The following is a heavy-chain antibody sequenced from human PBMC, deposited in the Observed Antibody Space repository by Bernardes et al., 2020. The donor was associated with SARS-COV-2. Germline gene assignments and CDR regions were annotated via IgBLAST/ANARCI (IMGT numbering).Heavy chain of an antibody. D-gene: IGHD3-3*01. Sequence: ASVKVSCKASGYTFTDYYLHWVRQAPGQGLEWMGWIFPSSGRTEYASKFRGRVTITRDTSFNTAYMDLTRLTSDDTAVYYCVAVTWSQYDDFDVWGQGTKVTVSS. J-gene: IGHJ3*01. CDR3: VAVTWSQYDDFDV. CDR2: IFPSSGRT. CDR1: GYTFTDYY. V-gene: IGHV1-2*02.